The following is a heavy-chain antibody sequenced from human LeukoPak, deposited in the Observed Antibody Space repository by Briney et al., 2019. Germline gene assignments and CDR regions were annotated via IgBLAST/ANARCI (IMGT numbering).Heavy chain of an antibody. CDR2: ISSSSSTI. CDR1: GFTFSSYS. J-gene: IGHJ4*02. V-gene: IGHV3-48*04. CDR3: ARGLHRDSMIVAQLGY. Sequence: PGGSLRLSCAASGFTFSSYSMNWVRQAPGKGLEWVSYISSSSSTIYYADSVKGRFTISRDNAKNSLYLQMNSLRAEDTAVYYCARGLHRDSMIVAQLGYWGQGTLVTVSS. D-gene: IGHD3-22*01.